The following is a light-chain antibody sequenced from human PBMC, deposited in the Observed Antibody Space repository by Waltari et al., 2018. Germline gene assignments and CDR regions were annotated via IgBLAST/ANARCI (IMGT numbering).Light chain of an antibody. CDR1: QRISPW. CDR2: KES. V-gene: IGKV1-5*03. Sequence: DIQMTQSPSTLSASVGDRVTITSRASQRISPWLAWFQQKPGKAPKLLIYKESILQSGVPSRFSGSGAGTEYTLTISSLQPDDLATYYCQDYNTYTFGQGTKVGIK. J-gene: IGKJ1*01. CDR3: QDYNTYT.